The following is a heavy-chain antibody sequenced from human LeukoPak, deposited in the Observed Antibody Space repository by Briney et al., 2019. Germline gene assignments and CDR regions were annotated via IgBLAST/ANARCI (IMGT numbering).Heavy chain of an antibody. D-gene: IGHD3-10*01. CDR1: GFTFSSSA. CDR3: VKTLKYYGSGRGLFDS. Sequence: GGSLRLSCSASGFTFSSSAMYWARQAPGKGLEYVSAFSSDGSSTFYADSVKGRFTISRDNSKNMLYLQMSSLRADDTAVYYCVKTLKYYGSGRGLFDSWGQGILVTVSS. CDR2: FSSDGSST. V-gene: IGHV3-64D*06. J-gene: IGHJ4*02.